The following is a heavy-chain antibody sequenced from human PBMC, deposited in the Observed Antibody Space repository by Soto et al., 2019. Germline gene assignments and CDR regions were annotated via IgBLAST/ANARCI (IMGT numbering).Heavy chain of an antibody. D-gene: IGHD6-6*01. CDR1: GYTFTSYR. V-gene: IGHV1-18*01. J-gene: IGHJ6*02. CDR2: ISAYNGNT. Sequence: ASVNVSCKPSGYTFTSYRISWVRQAPGQGLECMGWISAYNGNTNDAQKLQGRVTMTTDTSTSTAYMELRSLRSDDTAMYYCARDSSAGVAARRRYYYYGMDVWGQGTTVTVSS. CDR3: ARDSSAGVAARRRYYYYGMDV.